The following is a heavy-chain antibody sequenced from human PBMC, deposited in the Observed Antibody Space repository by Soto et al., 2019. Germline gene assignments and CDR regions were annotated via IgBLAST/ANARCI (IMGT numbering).Heavy chain of an antibody. CDR3: ARVSVNEYYFEY. CDR2: INSDRSST. Sequence: EVQLVESGGGLVQPGGSLRLSCAASGFTFSSYWMHWVRQAPGKGLVWVSRINSDRSSTSYADSVKGRFTISRDNAKNTLYMQMNSLRAEDTAVYYCARVSVNEYYFEYWGQGTLVTVSS. V-gene: IGHV3-74*01. D-gene: IGHD1-1*01. J-gene: IGHJ4*02. CDR1: GFTFSSYW.